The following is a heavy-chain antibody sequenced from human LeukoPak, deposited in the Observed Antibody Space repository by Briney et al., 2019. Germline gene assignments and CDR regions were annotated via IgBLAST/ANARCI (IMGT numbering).Heavy chain of an antibody. V-gene: IGHV4-39*02. CDR1: SGSISSSSYY. D-gene: IGHD2-15*01. J-gene: IGHJ4*02. CDR2: IYYSGST. Sequence: SETLSLTCTVSSGSISSSSYYWGWIRQPPGKGLEWIGSIYYSGSTYYNPSLKSRVTISVDTSKNQFSLKLSSVTAADTAVYYCARDCCSGGALDYWGQGTLVTVSS. CDR3: ARDCCSGGALDY.